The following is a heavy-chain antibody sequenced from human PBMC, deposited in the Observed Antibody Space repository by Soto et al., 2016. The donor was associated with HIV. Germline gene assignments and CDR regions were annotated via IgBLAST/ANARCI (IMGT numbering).Heavy chain of an antibody. CDR1: GYSISSGYY. CDR2: IYHSGST. Sequence: VQLQESGPGLVKPSETLSLTCAVSGYSISSGYYWGWIRQPPGKGLEWIGSIYHSGSTYYNPSLKSRVTISVDTSKNQFSLKLSSVTAADTAVYYCARATVAGYYFDYWGQGTLVTVSS. CDR3: ARATVAGYYFDY. V-gene: IGHV4-38-2*01. D-gene: IGHD6-19*01. J-gene: IGHJ4*02.